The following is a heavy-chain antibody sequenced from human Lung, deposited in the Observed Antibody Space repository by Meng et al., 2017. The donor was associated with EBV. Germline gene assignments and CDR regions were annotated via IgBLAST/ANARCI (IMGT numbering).Heavy chain of an antibody. CDR1: DGSISSGGYY. D-gene: IGHD3-22*01. Sequence: VHRQESVTDLCNRSQTLSLTCPASDGSISSGGYYWSWLPQHPRKGLEWIGYIYYSGSTYYNPSLKSRVTISVDTSKNQFSLKLSSVTAADTAVYXCAREVPMXVMNWLDPWGQGTLVTVSS. CDR2: IYYSGST. J-gene: IGHJ5*02. V-gene: IGHV4-31*03. CDR3: AREVPMXVMNWLDP.